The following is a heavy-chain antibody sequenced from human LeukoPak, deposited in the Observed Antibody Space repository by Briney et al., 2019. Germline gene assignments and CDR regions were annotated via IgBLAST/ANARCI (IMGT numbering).Heavy chain of an antibody. CDR1: GYSISSGYY. V-gene: IGHV4-38-2*02. D-gene: IGHD7-27*01. J-gene: IGHJ6*03. CDR2: IYHSGST. CDR3: ARSLGSPYYYYMDV. Sequence: SETLSLTRTVSGYSISSGYYWGWIRQPPGKGLEWIGSIYHSGSTYYNPSLKSRVTISVDTSKNQFSLKLSSVTAADTAVYYCARSLGSPYYYYMDVWGKGTTVTVSS.